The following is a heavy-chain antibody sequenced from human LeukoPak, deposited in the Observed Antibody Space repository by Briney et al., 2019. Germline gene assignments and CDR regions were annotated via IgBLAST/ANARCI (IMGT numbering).Heavy chain of an antibody. CDR3: ARDGRGYSYGYGGYYYYGMDV. Sequence: SETLSLTCAVYGGSFSGYYWSWIRQPPGKGLEWIGEINHSGSTNYNPSLKSRVTISVDTSKDQFSLKLSSVTAADTAVYYCARDGRGYSYGYGGYYYYGMDVWGQGTTVTVSS. V-gene: IGHV4-34*01. D-gene: IGHD5-18*01. CDR1: GGSFSGYY. J-gene: IGHJ6*02. CDR2: INHSGST.